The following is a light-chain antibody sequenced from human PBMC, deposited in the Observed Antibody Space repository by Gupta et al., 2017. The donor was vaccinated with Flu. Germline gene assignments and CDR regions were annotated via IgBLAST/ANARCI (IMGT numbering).Light chain of an antibody. Sequence: SYELTQPLSVSVALGQTARITCGGNNIGSKNVHWYQQKPGQAPLLVIYMDSNRPPGIPGRFSGSNSRNTATLTISGAQAGEEADYYCQVGDSSTAGVFGTGTKVTVL. J-gene: IGLJ1*01. CDR3: QVGDSSTAGV. V-gene: IGLV3-9*01. CDR2: MDS. CDR1: NIGSKN.